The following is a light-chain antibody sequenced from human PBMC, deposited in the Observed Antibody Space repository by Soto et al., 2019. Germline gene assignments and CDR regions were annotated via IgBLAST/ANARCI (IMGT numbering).Light chain of an antibody. V-gene: IGLV1-51*01. Sequence: QSVLTQPPSVSAAPGQTVTISCSGSSSNIGNNYVSWYQHLPGTAPKLLIYDNNKRPSGIPDRFSGSKSGTSATLAITGLQTGDEADYYCGTWDSSLSAWVFGGGTKLTVL. CDR3: GTWDSSLSAWV. CDR1: SSNIGNNY. J-gene: IGLJ3*02. CDR2: DNN.